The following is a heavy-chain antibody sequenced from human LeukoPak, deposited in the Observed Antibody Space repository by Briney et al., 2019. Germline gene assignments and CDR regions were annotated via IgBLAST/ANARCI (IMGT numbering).Heavy chain of an antibody. J-gene: IGHJ6*03. Sequence: GGSLRLSCAASGFTFSSYAMHWVRQAPGKGLECVSAISSNGGSTYYANSVKGRFTISRDNSKNTLYLQMNSLRAEDTAVYYCAREEAGPGAPRYMDVWGKGTTVTISS. V-gene: IGHV3-64*01. CDR2: ISSNGGST. D-gene: IGHD6-19*01. CDR3: AREEAGPGAPRYMDV. CDR1: GFTFSSYA.